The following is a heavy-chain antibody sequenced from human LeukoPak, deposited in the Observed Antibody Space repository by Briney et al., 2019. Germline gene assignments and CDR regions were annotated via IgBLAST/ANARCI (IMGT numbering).Heavy chain of an antibody. J-gene: IGHJ6*03. CDR1: GGTFSSYA. CDR2: IIPIFGTA. Sequence: ASVKVSCKASGGTFSSYAISWVRQAPGQGLEWMGGIIPIFGTANYAQKFQGRVTTTTDESTSTAYMELSSLRSEDTAVYYCARVMSLYSSSSDYYYYMDVWGKGTTVTVSS. CDR3: ARVMSLYSSSSDYYYYMDV. V-gene: IGHV1-69*05. D-gene: IGHD6-6*01.